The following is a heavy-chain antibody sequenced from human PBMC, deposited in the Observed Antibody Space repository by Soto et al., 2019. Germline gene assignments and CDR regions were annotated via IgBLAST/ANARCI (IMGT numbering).Heavy chain of an antibody. V-gene: IGHV3-23*01. CDR3: AKPHDFWSGYYTGRDDY. Sequence: EVQLLESGGGLVQPGGSLRLSCAASGFTFSSYAMSWVRQAPGKGLEWVSAISGSGGSTYYADSVKGRFTISRDNSKNTLYLQKNSLRAEETAVYYCAKPHDFWSGYYTGRDDYWGQGTLVTVSS. CDR2: ISGSGGST. D-gene: IGHD3-3*01. CDR1: GFTFSSYA. J-gene: IGHJ4*02.